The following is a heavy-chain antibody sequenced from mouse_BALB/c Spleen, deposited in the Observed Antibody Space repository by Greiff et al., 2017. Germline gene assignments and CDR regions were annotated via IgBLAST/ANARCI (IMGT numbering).Heavy chain of an antibody. D-gene: IGHD1-1*01. CDR1: GYTFTSYW. CDR3: ARSNYGSSPYAMDY. CDR2: INPSNGRT. V-gene: IGHV1S81*02. Sequence: QVQLKQPGAELVKPGASVKLSCKASGYTFTSYWMHWVKQRPGQGLEWIGEINPSNGRTNYNEKFKSKATLTVDKSSSTAYMQLSSLTSEDSAVYYCARSNYGSSPYAMDYWGQGTSVTVSS. J-gene: IGHJ4*01.